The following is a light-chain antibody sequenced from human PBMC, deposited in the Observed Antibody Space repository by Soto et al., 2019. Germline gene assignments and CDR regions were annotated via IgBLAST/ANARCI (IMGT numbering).Light chain of an antibody. CDR1: QIIINY. CDR2: AAS. Sequence: DIHMAHAPSSLSSSLADRVTVTCRAIQIIINYLNWYQQKPGKAPKLLIYAASSLQSGVPSRFSGSGSGTDFTLTISSLQPEDFATYYCQQSYSTPMITFGGGTKVDIK. V-gene: IGKV1-39*01. J-gene: IGKJ4*01. CDR3: QQSYSTPMIT.